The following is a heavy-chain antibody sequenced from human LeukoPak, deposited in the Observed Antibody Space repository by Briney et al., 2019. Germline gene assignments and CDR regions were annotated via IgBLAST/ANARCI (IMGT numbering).Heavy chain of an antibody. J-gene: IGHJ4*02. D-gene: IGHD3-10*01. CDR2: IKQDGSEK. V-gene: IGHV3-7*01. Sequence: GGSLRLSCAASGFTFSSYWMSWVRQAPGKGLEWVANIKQDGSEKYYVDSVKGRFTISRDNAKNSLYLQMNSLRAEDTAVYYCASLRLYYGSGSAFDYWGQGTLVTVSS. CDR1: GFTFSSYW. CDR3: ASLRLYYGSGSAFDY.